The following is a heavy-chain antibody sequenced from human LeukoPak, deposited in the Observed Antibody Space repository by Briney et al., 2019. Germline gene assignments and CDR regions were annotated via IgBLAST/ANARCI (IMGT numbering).Heavy chain of an antibody. V-gene: IGHV1-8*01. CDR2: MNPNRGNT. D-gene: IGHD4-17*01. J-gene: IGHJ4*02. CDR3: ARKVHGDYIFDY. CDR1: GYTFTSYD. Sequence: ASVKVSCRASGYTFTSYDINWVRQATGQGLEWMGWMNPNRGNTGYTQKFQARVTMTRNTSISTAYLELSSLRSEDTAVYYCARKVHGDYIFDYWGQGTLVTVSS.